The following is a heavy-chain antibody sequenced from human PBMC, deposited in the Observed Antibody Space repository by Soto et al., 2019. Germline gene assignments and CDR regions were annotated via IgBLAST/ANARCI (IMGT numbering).Heavy chain of an antibody. CDR3: ARRVGITMVRGVITSWFDP. Sequence: SETLSLTCAVYGGSFSGYYWSWIRQPPGKGLEWIGEINHSGSTNYNPSLKSRVTISVDTSKNQFSLKLSSVTAADTAVYYCARRVGITMVRGVITSWFDPWGQGTLVTVSS. J-gene: IGHJ5*02. CDR2: INHSGST. D-gene: IGHD3-10*01. V-gene: IGHV4-34*01. CDR1: GGSFSGYY.